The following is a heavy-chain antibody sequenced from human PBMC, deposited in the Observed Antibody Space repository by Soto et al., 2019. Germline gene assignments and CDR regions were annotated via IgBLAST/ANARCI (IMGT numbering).Heavy chain of an antibody. CDR1: GYTFTSYG. J-gene: IGHJ4*02. Sequence: ASVKVSCKASGYTFTSYGISWVRQAPGQGLEWMGWISAYNGNTNYAQKLQGRVTMTTDTSTSTAYMELRRLRSDDTAVYYCARSTRVTSLACFDYWGQGTLVTVSS. CDR2: ISAYNGNT. D-gene: IGHD4-17*01. CDR3: ARSTRVTSLACFDY. V-gene: IGHV1-18*04.